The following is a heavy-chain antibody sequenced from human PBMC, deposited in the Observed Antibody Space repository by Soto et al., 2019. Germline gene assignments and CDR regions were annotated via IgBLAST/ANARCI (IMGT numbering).Heavy chain of an antibody. V-gene: IGHV4-34*01. CDR3: ARGFSYGSGSSAGGY. D-gene: IGHD3-10*01. J-gene: IGHJ4*02. CDR2: INHSGST. Sequence: SETLSLTCAVYGGSFSGYYWSWIRQPPGKGLEWIGEINHSGSTNYNPSLKSRVTISVDTSKNQFSLKLSSVTAADTAVYYCARGFSYGSGSSAGGYWGQGTLVTVSS. CDR1: GGSFSGYY.